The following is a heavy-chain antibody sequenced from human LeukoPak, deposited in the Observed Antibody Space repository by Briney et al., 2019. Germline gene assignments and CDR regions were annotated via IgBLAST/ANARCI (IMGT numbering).Heavy chain of an antibody. CDR2: INPNSGAK. D-gene: IGHD6-19*01. CDR3: ARQSSYSTGWYGFDI. V-gene: IGHV1-2*02. CDR1: GYTFTDHF. Sequence: ASVKVSCKASGYTFTDHFMHWVRQAPGQGLEWMGWINPNSGAKKNAQRVQGRVTMTRDTSITPAYMELSTLRSDDTAVYYCARQSSYSTGWYGFDIWGQGTMVTVSS. J-gene: IGHJ3*02.